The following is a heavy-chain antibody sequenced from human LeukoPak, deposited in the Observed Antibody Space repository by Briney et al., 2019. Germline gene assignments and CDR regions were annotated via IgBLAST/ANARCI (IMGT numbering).Heavy chain of an antibody. CDR1: GGTFSSYA. D-gene: IGHD5-18*01. CDR2: IIPIFGTA. Sequence: SVKVSCKASGGTFSSYAISWVRQAPGQGLEWMGGIIPIFGTANYAQKFQGRVTITADESTSTAYMELSSLRPEDTAVYYCARGWDTAKSAFDIWGQGTMVTVSS. J-gene: IGHJ3*02. V-gene: IGHV1-69*13. CDR3: ARGWDTAKSAFDI.